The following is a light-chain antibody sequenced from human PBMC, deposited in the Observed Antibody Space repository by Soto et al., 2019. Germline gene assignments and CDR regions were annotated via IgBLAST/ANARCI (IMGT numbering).Light chain of an antibody. CDR3: QAWGTSAV. CDR2: LKSDGSH. J-gene: IGLJ7*01. CDR1: SGQSSYA. Sequence: QLVLTQSPSASASLGASVKLTCTLSSGQSSYAIAWYQQQPGKGPRFLMKLKSDGSHTKGDGIPDRFSGSSSGAERHLTISGLQSDDEGDYYCQAWGTSAVFGGGTKLTVL. V-gene: IGLV4-69*01.